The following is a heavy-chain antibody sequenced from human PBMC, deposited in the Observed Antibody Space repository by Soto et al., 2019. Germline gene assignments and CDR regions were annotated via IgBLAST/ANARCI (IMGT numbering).Heavy chain of an antibody. D-gene: IGHD6-13*01. V-gene: IGHV1-46*01. Sequence: QVQLVQSGAEVKKPGASVRVSCKASGYTFTTYDIHWVRQAPGLGLEWMGIITPGGGITSYAQKFKGRITMTRDTSTSTVYMELSSLMSEDTAMYYCAKVLSELVPRYFETWGQGTLVNVSS. CDR1: GYTFTTYD. CDR2: ITPGGGIT. J-gene: IGHJ4*02. CDR3: AKVLSELVPRYFET.